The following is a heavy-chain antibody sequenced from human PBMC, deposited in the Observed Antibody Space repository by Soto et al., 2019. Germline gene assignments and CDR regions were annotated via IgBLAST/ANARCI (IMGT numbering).Heavy chain of an antibody. CDR1: GYTFPILY. V-gene: IGHV5-51*01. CDR2: IYPGDSKT. CDR3: ARAXLRGIVVVPAEAGSFDI. Sequence: GESLKISCKASGYTFPILYIGWVRQMPGKGLELMGIIYPGDSKTTYSPSFEGRVTISADKSINTAYLQWHNLRASDTAMYYCARAXLRGIVVVPAEAGSFDIWGQGTMVTVSS. J-gene: IGHJ3*02. D-gene: IGHD2-2*01.